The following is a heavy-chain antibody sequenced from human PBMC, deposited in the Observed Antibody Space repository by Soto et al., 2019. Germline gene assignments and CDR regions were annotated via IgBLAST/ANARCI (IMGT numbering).Heavy chain of an antibody. D-gene: IGHD6-13*01. CDR3: VRSWAY. Sequence: EVQLLESGGGLVQPGGSLRLSCAASGFTFSNYGMNWIRLAPGEGLEWVSTVSPAGSTFYADSVMGRFTISRDNSKSTVDLQMTCLRVDDTAIYYCVRSWAYWGRGTVVTVSS. CDR2: VSPAGST. CDR1: GFTFSNYG. V-gene: IGHV3-23*01. J-gene: IGHJ4*02.